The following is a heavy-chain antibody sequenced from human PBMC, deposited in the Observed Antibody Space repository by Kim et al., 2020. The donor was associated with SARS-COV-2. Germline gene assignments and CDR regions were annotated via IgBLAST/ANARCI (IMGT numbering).Heavy chain of an antibody. D-gene: IGHD1-26*01. CDR3: AKSFSGSYFGYDY. J-gene: IGHJ4*02. Sequence: GGSLRLSCAASGFTFNTYGMHWVRQAPGKGLEWVAFISYDGSNKYYADSVKGRFTISRDNSKNTLYLQMNSLRIEDTAVYYCAKSFSGSYFGYDYWGQGTLGTVSS. CDR2: ISYDGSNK. CDR1: GFTFNTYG. V-gene: IGHV3-30*18.